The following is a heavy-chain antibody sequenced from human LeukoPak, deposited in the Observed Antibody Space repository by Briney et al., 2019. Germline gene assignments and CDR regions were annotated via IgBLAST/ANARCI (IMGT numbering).Heavy chain of an antibody. V-gene: IGHV1-2*02. CDR2: INPNSGGT. CDR3: ARSHEQKATTPGVY. D-gene: IGHD5-24*01. CDR1: GYTFTGYY. Sequence: ASVKVSCKASGYTFTGYYMHWVRQAPGQGLEWMGWINPNSGGTNYAQKFQGRVTMTRDTSISAAYMELSRLRSDDTAMYYCARSHEQKATTPGVYWGQGTLVTVSS. J-gene: IGHJ4*02.